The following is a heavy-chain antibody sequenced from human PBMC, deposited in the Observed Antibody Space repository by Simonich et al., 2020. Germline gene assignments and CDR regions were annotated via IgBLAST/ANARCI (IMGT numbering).Heavy chain of an antibody. CDR3: ARDPVVPAAIRNAFDI. V-gene: IGHV1-2*02. J-gene: IGHJ3*02. D-gene: IGHD2-2*01. CDR1: GYPFTGYY. CDR2: INPNSGGT. Sequence: QVQLVQSGAEVTKPGASVKVSCKASGYPFTGYYMHWVRQAPGQGLEWMEWINPNSGGTNYAKKFQGRVTRTRDTSISTAYMELSRLRSDDTAVYYCARDPVVPAAIRNAFDIWGQGTMVTVSS.